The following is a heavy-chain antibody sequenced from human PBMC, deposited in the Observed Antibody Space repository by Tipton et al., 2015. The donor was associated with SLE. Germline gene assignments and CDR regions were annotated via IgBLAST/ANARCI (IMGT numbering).Heavy chain of an antibody. V-gene: IGHV4-59*12. CDR2: IFYSGKT. J-gene: IGHJ4*02. Sequence: LSLTCTVSDGSISSYFWSWIRQSPGKGWGWIGYIFYSGKTDYNPSLKNRGTLSVDTSKNQFSLKLSSVTAADTAVYYCAREDVGYCNGGSCPYYFDYWGQGTMVTVSS. CDR1: DGSISSYF. CDR3: AREDVGYCNGGSCPYYFDY. D-gene: IGHD2-15*01.